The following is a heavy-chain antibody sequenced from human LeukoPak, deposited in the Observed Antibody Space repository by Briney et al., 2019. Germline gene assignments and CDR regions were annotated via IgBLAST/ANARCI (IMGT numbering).Heavy chain of an antibody. CDR3: TRSWYSSSWYVSWFDP. V-gene: IGHV3-74*01. CDR1: GFTFSSYW. J-gene: IGHJ5*02. Sequence: GGSLGLSCAASGFTFSSYWMHWVRQAPGKGLVWVSRINSDGSSTSYADSVKGRFTISRDNAKNTLYLQMNSLRAEDTAVYYCTRSWYSSSWYVSWFDPWGQGTLVTVSS. D-gene: IGHD6-13*01. CDR2: INSDGSST.